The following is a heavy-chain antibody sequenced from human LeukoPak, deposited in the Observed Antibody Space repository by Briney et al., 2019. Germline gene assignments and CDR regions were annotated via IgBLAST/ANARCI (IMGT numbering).Heavy chain of an antibody. D-gene: IGHD2-15*01. CDR1: GGSFSGYY. CDR2: INHSGST. V-gene: IGHV4-34*01. J-gene: IGHJ4*02. CDR3: ARGWLVVYDY. Sequence: PSETPSLTCAVYGGSFSGYYWSWIRQPPGKGLEWIGEINHSGSTNYNPSLKSRVTISVDTSKNQFSLKLSSVTAADTAVYYCARGWLVVYDYWGQGTLVTVSS.